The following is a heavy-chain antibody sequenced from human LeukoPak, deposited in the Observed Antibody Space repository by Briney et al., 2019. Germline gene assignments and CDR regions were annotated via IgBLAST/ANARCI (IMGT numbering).Heavy chain of an antibody. Sequence: SGTLSLTCAVSGGSISSSKWWSWVRQPPGKGLEWIGEIYHSGSTNYNPSLKSRVTISVDKSKNQFSLKLSSVTAADTAVYYCAEYSSSWYWAFDIWGQGTMATVSS. CDR3: AEYSSSWYWAFDI. D-gene: IGHD6-13*01. CDR1: GGSISSSKW. J-gene: IGHJ3*02. V-gene: IGHV4-4*02. CDR2: IYHSGST.